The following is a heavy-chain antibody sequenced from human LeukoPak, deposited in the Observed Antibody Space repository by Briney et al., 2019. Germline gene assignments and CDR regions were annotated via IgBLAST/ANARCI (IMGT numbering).Heavy chain of an antibody. Sequence: SINWVRQAPGKGLEWISYISSGSDTIKYADSVRGRYTISRDNAKDSVYLQMNSLRAEDTAVYYCAKDPAHPPRYYMDVWGRGTTVIVSS. J-gene: IGHJ6*03. V-gene: IGHV3-48*01. CDR1: S. CDR2: ISSGSDTI. CDR3: AKDPAHPPRYYMDV.